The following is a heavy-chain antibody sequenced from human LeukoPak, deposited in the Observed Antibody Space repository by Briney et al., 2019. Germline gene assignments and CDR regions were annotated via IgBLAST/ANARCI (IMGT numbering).Heavy chain of an antibody. D-gene: IGHD6-13*01. CDR1: GFTFRNYA. CDR3: ARSRLISAAASFDY. V-gene: IGHV3-30*04. J-gene: IGHJ4*02. Sequence: GGSLRLSCAASGFTFRNYAMHWVRQAPGKGLEWVAVTSYDGSKKYYADSVKGRFTISRDNSKNTLFLQMNSLRAEDTAVYYCARSRLISAAASFDYWGQGTLVTVSA. CDR2: TSYDGSKK.